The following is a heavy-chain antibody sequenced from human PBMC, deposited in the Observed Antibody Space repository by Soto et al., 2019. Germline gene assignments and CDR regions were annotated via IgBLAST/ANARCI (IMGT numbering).Heavy chain of an antibody. Sequence: ASVKVSCKVSGYTFTSYGMHWVRQAPGQRLEWMGWINAGNGNTKYAQKLQGRVTITRNTSASTAYMELSSLRSEDTAVYYCARSGQVGNWFDPWGQGTLVTVSS. CDR1: GYTFTSYG. CDR2: INAGNGNT. D-gene: IGHD3-3*01. V-gene: IGHV1-3*01. J-gene: IGHJ5*02. CDR3: ARSGQVGNWFDP.